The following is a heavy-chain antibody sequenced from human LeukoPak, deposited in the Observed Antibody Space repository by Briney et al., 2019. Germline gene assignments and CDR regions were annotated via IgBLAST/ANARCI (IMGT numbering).Heavy chain of an antibody. J-gene: IGHJ4*02. CDR3: ARSEVVPYYFDY. CDR2: IYHSGST. V-gene: IGHV4-30-2*01. CDR1: GGSISSGGYY. Sequence: PLETLSLTCTVSGGSISSGGYYWSWIRQPPGKGLEWIGYIYHSGSTYYNPSLKSRVTISVDRSKNQFSLKLSSVTAADTAVYYCARSEVVPYYFDYWGQGTLVTVSS. D-gene: IGHD2-15*01.